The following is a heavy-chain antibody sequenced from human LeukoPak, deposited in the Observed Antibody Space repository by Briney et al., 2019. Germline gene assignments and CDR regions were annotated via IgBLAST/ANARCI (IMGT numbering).Heavy chain of an antibody. CDR1: GGSISSGGYY. CDR3: ARDGAWGSSHWLDP. CDR2: IYYSGST. Sequence: SETLSLTCTVSGGSISSGGYYWSWIRQPPGKGLEWIGYIYYSGSTYYNPSLKSRVTISVDTSKNQFSLKLSSVTAADTAVYYCARDGAWGSSHWLDPWGQGTLVTVSS. V-gene: IGHV4-30-4*08. D-gene: IGHD3-16*01. J-gene: IGHJ5*02.